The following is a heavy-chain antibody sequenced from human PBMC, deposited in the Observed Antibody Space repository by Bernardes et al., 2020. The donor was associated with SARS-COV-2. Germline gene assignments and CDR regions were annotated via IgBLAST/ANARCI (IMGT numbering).Heavy chain of an antibody. D-gene: IGHD1-26*01. Sequence: ASVKVSCKASGYTFTGYYMHWVRQAPGQGLEWMGWIHPNSGGTNYAQNFQDRVTMTRDTSINTAYMELNRLRSDDTAVYYCARTRGSSDAFDIWGQGTMVTVSS. CDR2: IHPNSGGT. CDR3: ARTRGSSDAFDI. J-gene: IGHJ3*02. V-gene: IGHV1-2*02. CDR1: GYTFTGYY.